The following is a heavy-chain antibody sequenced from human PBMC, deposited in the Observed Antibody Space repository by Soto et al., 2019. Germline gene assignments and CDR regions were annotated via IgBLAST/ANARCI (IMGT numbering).Heavy chain of an antibody. CDR3: AKDRGGDCPDNSCYFGADY. V-gene: IGHV3-30*18. D-gene: IGHD2-2*01. J-gene: IGHJ4*02. Sequence: GGSLRLSCVGSGFTFSSYGMHWVRQAPGKGLECVAVISDTGSSHYYAASVEGRFTIPRENSKNTLSLHMDRLRVEDTAVYYCAKDRGGDCPDNSCYFGADYWGQGTPVTVSS. CDR2: ISDTGSSH. CDR1: GFTFSSYG.